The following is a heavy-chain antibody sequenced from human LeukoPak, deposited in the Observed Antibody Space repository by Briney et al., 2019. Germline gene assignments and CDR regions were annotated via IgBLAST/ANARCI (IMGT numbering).Heavy chain of an antibody. CDR1: SGFITSISPY. D-gene: IGHD3-22*01. J-gene: IGHJ4*02. CDR3: ARGGATPMIVRY. CDR2: IFTSGTT. V-gene: IGHV4-39*01. Sequence: SETLSLTCSVSSGFITSISPYWGWVRQPPGKGPEWIGSIFTSGTTYYSPSLKSRVTISVDTSNNQFSLKLTSATAADTAVYYCARGGATPMIVRYWGQGTLVTVSS.